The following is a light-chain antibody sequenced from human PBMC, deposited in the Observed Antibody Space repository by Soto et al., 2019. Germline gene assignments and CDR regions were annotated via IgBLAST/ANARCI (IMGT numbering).Light chain of an antibody. CDR3: KSYDSSLSAYV. Sequence: QSVLAQPPSVSGAPGQKVTISCTGSSSNIGAGYDLHWYQQLPGTAPKLLLYGNSNRPSGVPDRFSGSKSGTSASLAITGLQAEDEADSYCKSYDSSLSAYVFGTGTKVTVL. V-gene: IGLV1-40*01. CDR1: SSNIGAGYD. J-gene: IGLJ1*01. CDR2: GNS.